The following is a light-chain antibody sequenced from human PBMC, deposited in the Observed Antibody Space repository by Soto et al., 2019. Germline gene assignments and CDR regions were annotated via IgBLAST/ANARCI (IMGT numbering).Light chain of an antibody. CDR2: EVS. CDR3: CSYAGSSTLEV. Sequence: QSALTQPASVSGSPGQSITISCTRTSRDVGSYNLVSWYQQHPGKPPQVIINEVSKRPSGVSNRFSGSKSGTTASLTISGRLAEDEAEYYCCSYAGSSTLEVFGGGTKLTVL. J-gene: IGLJ2*01. CDR1: SRDVGSYNL. V-gene: IGLV2-23*02.